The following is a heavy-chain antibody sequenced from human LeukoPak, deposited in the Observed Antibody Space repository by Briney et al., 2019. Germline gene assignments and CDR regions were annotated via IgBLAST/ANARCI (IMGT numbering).Heavy chain of an antibody. CDR2: IYSGGST. CDR1: GFTVSSNY. D-gene: IGHD4-17*01. Sequence: GGSLRLSCAASGFTVSSNYMSWVRQAPGKGLEWVSVIYSGGSTYYADSVKGRFTIPRDNSKHTLYLQMNSLRAEDTAVYYCATRPDYGDLFDAFDIWGQGTMVTVSS. V-gene: IGHV3-66*01. CDR3: ATRPDYGDLFDAFDI. J-gene: IGHJ3*02.